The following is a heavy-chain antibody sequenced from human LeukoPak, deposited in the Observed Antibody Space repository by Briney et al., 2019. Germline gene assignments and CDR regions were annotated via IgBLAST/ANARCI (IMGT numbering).Heavy chain of an antibody. J-gene: IGHJ5*02. CDR2: ISGSGGST. V-gene: IGHV3-23*01. CDR3: ARDRSADNWFDP. CDR1: GFTFSSYA. Sequence: SGGSLRLSCAASGFTFSSYAMSWVRQAPGKGLEWVSAISGSGGSTYYADSVKGRFTISRDNSKNTLYLQMNSLRAEDTAVYYCARDRSADNWFDPWGQGTLVTVSS.